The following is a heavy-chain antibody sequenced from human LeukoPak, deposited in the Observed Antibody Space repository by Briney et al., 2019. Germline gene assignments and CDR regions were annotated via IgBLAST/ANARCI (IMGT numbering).Heavy chain of an antibody. D-gene: IGHD3-3*01. J-gene: IGHJ4*02. V-gene: IGHV3-23*01. CDR1: GFTFSSYA. CDR3: AKDPFYDFWSGYYPRDY. Sequence: GGSLRLSCAASGFTFSSYAMSWVRQAPGKGLEWVSAISGSGGSTYYADSVKGRFTISRDNSKNTLYLQMNSLRAEDTAVYYCAKDPFYDFWSGYYPRDYWGQGTLVTASS. CDR2: ISGSGGST.